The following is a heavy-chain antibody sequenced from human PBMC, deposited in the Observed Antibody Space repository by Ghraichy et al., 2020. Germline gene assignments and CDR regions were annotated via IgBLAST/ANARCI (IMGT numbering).Heavy chain of an antibody. J-gene: IGHJ6*02. CDR2: IIPIFGTA. V-gene: IGHV1-69*13. D-gene: IGHD2-15*01. Sequence: SVKVSCKASGGTFSSYAISWVRQAPGQGLEWMGGIIPIFGTANYAQKFQGRVTITADESTSTAYMELSSLRSEDTAVYYCARDKGIVVVVAATGSYYGMDVWGQGTTVTVSS. CDR1: GGTFSSYA. CDR3: ARDKGIVVVVAATGSYYGMDV.